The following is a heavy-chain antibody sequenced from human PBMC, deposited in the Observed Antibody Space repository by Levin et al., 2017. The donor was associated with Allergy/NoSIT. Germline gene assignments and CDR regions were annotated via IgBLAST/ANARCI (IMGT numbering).Heavy chain of an antibody. V-gene: IGHV3-33*01. CDR2: IWYDGNNK. Sequence: PGGSLRLSCAASGFTFHGYGMHWVRQAPGKGLEWVAIIWYDGNNKFYADSVKGRFTISRDNSKRTVFLEMNSLVAEDTAVYFCARDVRIRGLIYLDNWGQGTPVTVSP. D-gene: IGHD3-10*01. J-gene: IGHJ4*02. CDR1: GFTFHGYG. CDR3: ARDVRIRGLIYLDN.